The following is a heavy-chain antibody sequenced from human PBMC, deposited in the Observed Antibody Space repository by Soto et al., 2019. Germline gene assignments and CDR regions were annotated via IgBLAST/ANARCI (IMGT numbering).Heavy chain of an antibody. J-gene: IGHJ5*02. Sequence: PGCSLRLSCAASGFTFSSYAMHWVRQAPGKGLEWVAVISYDGSNKYYADCVKGRFTISRDNSKNTRYLQMNSLRAEDTAVYYCASETLKTSYSSSYFPRDLEPFDPWGQGTLVTASS. D-gene: IGHD6-6*01. V-gene: IGHV3-30-3*01. CDR3: ASETLKTSYSSSYFPRDLEPFDP. CDR1: GFTFSSYA. CDR2: ISYDGSNK.